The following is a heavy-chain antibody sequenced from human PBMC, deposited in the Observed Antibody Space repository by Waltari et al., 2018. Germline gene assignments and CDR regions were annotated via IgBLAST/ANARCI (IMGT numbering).Heavy chain of an antibody. CDR1: GFTFSSYA. CDR3: AKGPRYIPGDAFDI. D-gene: IGHD2-2*02. CDR2: ISGSGGST. J-gene: IGHJ3*02. Sequence: EVQLLESGGGLVQPGGSLRLSCAASGFTFSSYAMSWVRQAPGKGVGGVLAISGSGGSTYYADSVKGRFTISRDNSKNTLYLQMNSLRAEDTAVYYCAKGPRYIPGDAFDIWGQGTMVTVSS. V-gene: IGHV3-23*01.